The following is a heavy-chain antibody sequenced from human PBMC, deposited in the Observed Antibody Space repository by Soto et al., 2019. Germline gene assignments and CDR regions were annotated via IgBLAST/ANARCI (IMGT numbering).Heavy chain of an antibody. J-gene: IGHJ4*02. D-gene: IGHD5-18*01. CDR3: ALGYSNAHGGFDY. Sequence: PSETLSLTCTVSGDSVTNFYWNWLRQAPGKGLEWIGYIHKSGSTNYSPSLKSRVTISVDTSKSQFSLRLSSVTAADTAVYYCALGYSNAHGGFDYWGQGALVTVSS. CDR1: GDSVTNFY. CDR2: IHKSGST. V-gene: IGHV4-59*08.